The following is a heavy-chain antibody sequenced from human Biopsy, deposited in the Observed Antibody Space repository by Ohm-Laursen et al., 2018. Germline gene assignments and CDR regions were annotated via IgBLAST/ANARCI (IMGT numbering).Heavy chain of an antibody. D-gene: IGHD4/OR15-4a*01. CDR1: GFTFATCG. CDR2: ISSTGNST. V-gene: IGHV3-23*01. J-gene: IGHJ2*01. Sequence: LRLSCAASGFTFATCGMSWVRQAPGKGLEWVSGISSTGNSTYYADSVKGRFTISRDNSKNTLYLQLNSLRVEDTALYYCAKDRRTMRVWYFDLWGRGTLVTVSS. CDR3: AKDRRTMRVWYFDL.